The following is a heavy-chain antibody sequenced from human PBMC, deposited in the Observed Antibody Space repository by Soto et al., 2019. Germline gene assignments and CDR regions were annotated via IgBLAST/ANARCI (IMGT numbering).Heavy chain of an antibody. D-gene: IGHD1-1*01. CDR1: GDSVSSSSAA. V-gene: IGHV6-1*01. J-gene: IGHJ2*01. Sequence: QTLSLTCAISGDSVSSSSAAWNWIRQSPSRGLEWLGRTYYRSKWYNDYAVSVKSRITINPDTSKNQFSLQLNSVTPEDTAVYYCAMDALAPVGWYFEPWGREALLTISS. CDR2: TYYRSKWYN. CDR3: AMDALAPVGWYFEP.